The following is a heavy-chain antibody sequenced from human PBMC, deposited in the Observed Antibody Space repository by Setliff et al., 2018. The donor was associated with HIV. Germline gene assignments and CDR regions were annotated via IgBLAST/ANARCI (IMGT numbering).Heavy chain of an antibody. D-gene: IGHD3-10*01. J-gene: IGHJ5*02. CDR1: GDSLIGFY. CDR2: ISSSGST. CDR3: ARGLTSRRGNWFDP. Sequence: SETLSLTCTVSGDSLIGFYWGWIRQPPGEGPEWIGHISSSGSTNYSPSLRSRVIMSVDTSQNLFSQILTSVTAADTAVYYCARGLTSRRGNWFDPWGQGTLVTVSS. V-gene: IGHV4-59*01.